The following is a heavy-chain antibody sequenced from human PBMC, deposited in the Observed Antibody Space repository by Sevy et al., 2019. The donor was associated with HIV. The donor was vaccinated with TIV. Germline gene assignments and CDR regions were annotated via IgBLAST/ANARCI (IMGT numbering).Heavy chain of an antibody. D-gene: IGHD3-22*01. CDR2: IKQDGSEK. CDR1: GFTFRRYW. Sequence: GGSLRLSYAASGFTFRRYWMSWVRQAPGKGLEWVANIKQDGSEKYYVDSVKGRFTMSRDNAKNSLYLQMNSLRAEDTAVYYCTKMKDDSSGFHLDYWGQGTLVTVSS. V-gene: IGHV3-7*01. J-gene: IGHJ4*02. CDR3: TKMKDDSSGFHLDY.